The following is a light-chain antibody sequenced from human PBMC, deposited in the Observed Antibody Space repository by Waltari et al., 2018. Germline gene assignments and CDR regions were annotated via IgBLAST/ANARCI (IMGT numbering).Light chain of an antibody. CDR2: EGN. V-gene: IGLV2-23*01. CDR1: SSDVGHYIL. Sequence: QYALTQPASVSGSPGQSITISCTGPSSDVGHYILVSWYHQHPGKAPKLMIYEGNKRPSGVSNRFSCSKSGNMASLTISGLQAEDEADYYCCSYAGSSAPRVFGGGTKLTVL. J-gene: IGLJ3*02. CDR3: CSYAGSSAPRV.